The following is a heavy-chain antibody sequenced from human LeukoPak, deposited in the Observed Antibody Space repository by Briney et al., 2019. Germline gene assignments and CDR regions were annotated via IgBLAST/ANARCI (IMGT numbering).Heavy chain of an antibody. Sequence: SETLSLTCTVSGGSISSSSYYWGWIRQPPGKGLEWIGSIYYSGSTYYNPSLKSRVTISVDTSKNQFSLKLSSVTAADTAVYYCARDNMVRGVITDNWFDPWGQGTLVTVSS. J-gene: IGHJ5*02. CDR3: ARDNMVRGVITDNWFDP. D-gene: IGHD3-10*01. CDR2: IYYSGST. CDR1: GGSISSSSYY. V-gene: IGHV4-39*07.